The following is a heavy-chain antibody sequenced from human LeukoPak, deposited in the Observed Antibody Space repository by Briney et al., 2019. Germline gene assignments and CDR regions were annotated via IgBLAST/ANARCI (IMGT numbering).Heavy chain of an antibody. CDR3: ARSPPDIVVVPGAMRGAFDI. CDR2: IIPNFGTA. CDR1: GGTFSSYD. J-gene: IGHJ3*02. Sequence: ASVKVSCKSTGGTFSSYDISWVRQPPAQGLEWMGGIIPNFGTANYSQKFQGRGAFTVDGSTCTPYMDVHSVRSEDTDVYFCARSPPDIVVVPGAMRGAFDIWGQGTMVTVSS. D-gene: IGHD2-2*01. V-gene: IGHV1-69*13.